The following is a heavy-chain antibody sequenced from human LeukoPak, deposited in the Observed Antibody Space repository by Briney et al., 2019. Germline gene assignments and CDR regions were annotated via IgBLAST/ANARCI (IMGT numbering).Heavy chain of an antibody. V-gene: IGHV1-69*04. Sequence: SVKVSCKASGGTFISYAISWVRQAPGQGLEWMGRIIPILGIANYAQKFQGRVTITADKSTSTAYMELSSLRSEDTAVYYCARGSSGWYLDYWGQGTLVTVSS. CDR2: IIPILGIA. J-gene: IGHJ4*02. CDR1: GGTFISYA. CDR3: ARGSSGWYLDY. D-gene: IGHD6-19*01.